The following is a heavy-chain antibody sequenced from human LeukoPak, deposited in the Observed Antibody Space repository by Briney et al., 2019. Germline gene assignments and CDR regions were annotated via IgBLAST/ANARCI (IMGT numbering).Heavy chain of an antibody. CDR1: GFTFSNYG. V-gene: IGHV3-33*01. CDR3: ARDYYDSSGYYYH. Sequence: GGSLRLSCAASGFTFSNYGMHWVRQAPGKGLEWVAVIWYDGSNKYYADSVKGRFTISRDNSKNTLYLQMNSLRAEDTAVYYCARDYYDSSGYYYHWGQGTLVTVSS. CDR2: IWYDGSNK. J-gene: IGHJ5*02. D-gene: IGHD3-22*01.